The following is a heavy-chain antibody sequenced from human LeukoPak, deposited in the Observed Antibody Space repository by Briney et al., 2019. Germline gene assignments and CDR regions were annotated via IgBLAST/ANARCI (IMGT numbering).Heavy chain of an antibody. CDR1: GFTFSSNA. J-gene: IGHJ4*02. V-gene: IGHV3-23*01. CDR3: ARSNYYDSSGYYPRFDY. Sequence: GGSLRLSCAASGFTFSSNAMSWVRQAPGKGLEWVSGISASGGGTYYADSVKGRFTISRDNSKNTLYLRMNSLRAEDTAVYYCARSNYYDSSGYYPRFDYWGQGTLVTVSS. CDR2: ISASGGGT. D-gene: IGHD3-22*01.